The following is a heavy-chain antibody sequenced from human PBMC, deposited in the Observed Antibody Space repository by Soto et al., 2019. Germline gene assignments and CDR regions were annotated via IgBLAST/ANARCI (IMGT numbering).Heavy chain of an antibody. D-gene: IGHD3-3*01. J-gene: IGHJ4*02. CDR2: IWYDGSNK. V-gene: IGHV3-33*01. CDR3: ARDHYDFAKYYFDY. CDR1: GFTVSSYG. Sequence: GGSLRLSCAASGFTVSSYGMHWVRQAPGKGLEWVAVIWYDGSNKYYADSVKGRFTISRDNSKNTLYLQMNSLRAEDTAVYYCARDHYDFAKYYFDYWGQGTLVTVSS.